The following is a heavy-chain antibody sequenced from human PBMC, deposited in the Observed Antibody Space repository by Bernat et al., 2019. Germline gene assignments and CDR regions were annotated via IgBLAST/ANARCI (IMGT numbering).Heavy chain of an antibody. D-gene: IGHD1-26*01. J-gene: IGHJ2*01. Sequence: QVQLQESGPGLVKPSETLSLTCTVSGDSVNSGSCYWSWIRQPPGKGLEWIGYVSYRGSTNYNPSLKNRVTISADTSNNQFSLKLSSVTAADPAVYYCARDNGIVGAAWYFDLWGRGTLVSVSS. CDR2: VSYRGST. CDR3: ARDNGIVGAAWYFDL. V-gene: IGHV4-61*01. CDR1: GDSVNSGSCY.